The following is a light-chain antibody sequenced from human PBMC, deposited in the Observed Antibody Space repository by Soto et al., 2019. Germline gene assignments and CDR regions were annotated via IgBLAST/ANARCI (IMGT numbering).Light chain of an antibody. CDR2: DTS. V-gene: IGKV3-15*01. J-gene: IGKJ4*01. CDR1: QSVSSN. CDR3: QHYNIWPHMLA. Sequence: EIVLTQSPATLSLSPVERATLSCRASQSVSSNLAWYQQKPGQAPRLLIYDTSTRATDIPARFSGSGSGTEFTLTISSLQSEDFAVYYCQHYNIWPHMLAFGGGTKVDIK.